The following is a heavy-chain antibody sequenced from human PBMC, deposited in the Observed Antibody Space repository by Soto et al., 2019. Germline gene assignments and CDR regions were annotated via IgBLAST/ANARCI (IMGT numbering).Heavy chain of an antibody. V-gene: IGHV3-23*01. Sequence: EVRLLESGGGLVQPGGSLRLSCEVSGFSFSNYAMNWVRQVPGKGLEWVSGISGSGDSTHYADSVKGRFTISSDSSKNTLDLQMNRLRAEDTAVYYCAKGGWEPLWGSAADYWGQGTLVTVSS. J-gene: IGHJ4*02. CDR1: GFSFSNYA. CDR3: AKGGWEPLWGSAADY. D-gene: IGHD1-26*01. CDR2: ISGSGDST.